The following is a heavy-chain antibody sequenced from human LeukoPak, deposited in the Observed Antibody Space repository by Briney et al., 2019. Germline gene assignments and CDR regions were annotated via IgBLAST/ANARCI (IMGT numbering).Heavy chain of an antibody. CDR2: MYYSGST. CDR1: GDSISSYY. Sequence: SETLSLTCSVSGDSISSYYWSWIRQPPGKGLEWIGYMYYSGSTNYNPSLKSRVTISVDTSKNQFSLKLSSVTAADTAVYYCARANYGGNSEYWGQGTLVTVSS. J-gene: IGHJ4*02. V-gene: IGHV4-59*01. CDR3: ARANYGGNSEY. D-gene: IGHD4-23*01.